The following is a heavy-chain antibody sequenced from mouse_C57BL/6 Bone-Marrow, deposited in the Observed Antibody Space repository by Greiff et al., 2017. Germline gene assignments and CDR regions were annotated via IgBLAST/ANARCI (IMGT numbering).Heavy chain of an antibody. CDR2: IYPGSGST. V-gene: IGHV1-55*01. CDR1: GYTFTSSW. CDR3: ARRGDPNAMDY. J-gene: IGHJ4*01. Sequence: QVQLQQPGAELVKPGASVKISCTASGYTFTSSWITWVQQTPGQGLEWIGDIYPGSGSTNYPDKFKGQATLSVDTSSSTGYMQLSSLTSEDSAGYYSARRGDPNAMDYWGQGTSVTVSA.